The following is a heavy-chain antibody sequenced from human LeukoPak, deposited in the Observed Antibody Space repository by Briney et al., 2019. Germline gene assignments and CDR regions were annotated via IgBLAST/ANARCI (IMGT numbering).Heavy chain of an antibody. J-gene: IGHJ6*02. V-gene: IGHV3-7*03. Sequence: GGSLRLSCAASGFTFSSYWMSWVRQAPGKGLEWVANIKQDGSEKYYVDSVKGRFTISRDNAKNSLYLQMSSLRSEDTAVYYCARDPTRVFGYYYYGMDVWGQGTTVTVSS. CDR2: IKQDGSEK. CDR3: ARDPTRVFGYYYYGMDV. CDR1: GFTFSSYW. D-gene: IGHD2-15*01.